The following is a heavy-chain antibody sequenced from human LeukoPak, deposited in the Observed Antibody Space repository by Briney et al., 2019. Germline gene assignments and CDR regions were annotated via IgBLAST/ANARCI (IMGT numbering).Heavy chain of an antibody. CDR3: AKAGPDDMSAYRPDY. CDR2: FSGSGGST. D-gene: IGHD3-22*01. CDR1: GFPFSSYA. V-gene: IGHV3-23*01. Sequence: PGGSLRLSCAASGFPFSSYAVSWVRQATGKGLEWVSAFSGSGGSTYYADSVKGRFTISRDNSKTTLYLQMNSLRAEDTAVYYCAKAGPDDMSAYRPDYWGQGTLVTVSS. J-gene: IGHJ4*02.